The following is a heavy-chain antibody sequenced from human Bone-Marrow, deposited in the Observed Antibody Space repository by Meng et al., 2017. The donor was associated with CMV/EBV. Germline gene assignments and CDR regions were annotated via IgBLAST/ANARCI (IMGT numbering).Heavy chain of an antibody. CDR1: GYTFTSDY. CDR3: ARGPKQLKPPRFDY. J-gene: IGHJ4*02. Sequence: SGYTFTSDYIHWVRQAPGQGLEWMGVINPSDASTSYPRKFQGRVTMTRDTSTTTVHMEMAGLRSEDTAMYYCARGPKQLKPPRFDYWGQGTLVTVSS. CDR2: INPSDAST. V-gene: IGHV1-46*01. D-gene: IGHD5-24*01.